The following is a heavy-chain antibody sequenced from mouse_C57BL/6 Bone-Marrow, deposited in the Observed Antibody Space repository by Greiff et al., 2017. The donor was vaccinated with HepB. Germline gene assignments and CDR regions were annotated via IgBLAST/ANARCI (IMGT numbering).Heavy chain of an antibody. CDR3: VRYWYFDV. D-gene: IGHD1-1*01. V-gene: IGHV3-6*01. CDR2: ISYDGSN. CDR1: GYSITSGYY. Sequence: EVQLQQSGPGLVKPSQSLSLTCSVTGYSITSGYYWNWIRQFPGNKLEWMGYISYDGSNNYNPSLKNRIPITRDTSKNQFFLKLNSVTTEDTATYYCVRYWYFDVWGTGTTVTVSS. J-gene: IGHJ1*03.